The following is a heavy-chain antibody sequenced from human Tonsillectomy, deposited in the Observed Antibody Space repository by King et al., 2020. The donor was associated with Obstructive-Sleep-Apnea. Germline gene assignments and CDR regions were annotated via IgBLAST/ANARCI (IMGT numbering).Heavy chain of an antibody. CDR2: MFTSGST. D-gene: IGHD3-9*01. CDR1: GGSISSYS. V-gene: IGHV4-4*07. CDR3: ARDVPYDWLVPYYYYGMDV. J-gene: IGHJ6*02. Sequence: QLQESGPGLVKPSETLSLTCTVSGGSISSYSWAWIRQPAGEGLEWIGRMFTSGSTNCNPSLKSRVTMSVDTSKNQVSLKLSSVTAADTAVYYCARDVPYDWLVPYYYYGMDVWGQGTTVTVSS.